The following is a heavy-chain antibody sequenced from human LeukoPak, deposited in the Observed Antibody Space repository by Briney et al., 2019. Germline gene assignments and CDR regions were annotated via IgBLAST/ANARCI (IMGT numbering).Heavy chain of an antibody. V-gene: IGHV3-7*01. J-gene: IGHJ4*02. CDR1: GFDFSPYW. D-gene: IGHD3-10*01. Sequence: PGGSLRLSCAASGFDFSPYWMSWVRQVPGKGLEWVATMNGPGSLKHYADSVKGRFTISRDNARNSLFLQMNSLTVEDTAVYYCARAIRGSAVDTGDRWGQGTLVTVSS. CDR2: MNGPGSLK. CDR3: ARAIRGSAVDTGDR.